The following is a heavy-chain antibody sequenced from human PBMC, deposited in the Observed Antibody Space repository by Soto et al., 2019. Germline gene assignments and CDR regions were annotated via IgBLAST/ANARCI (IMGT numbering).Heavy chain of an antibody. Sequence: QLHLQESGPGLVKASETLSLTCTVSGGSISSSSYYWGWIRQPPGKGLERIGSIYYSGSTYYNPSLKSRVTISVDTSKNQFSLKLSSVTAADTAVYYCARTVAVAGAYWYFDLWGRGTLVTVSS. CDR3: ARTVAVAGAYWYFDL. V-gene: IGHV4-39*01. J-gene: IGHJ2*01. CDR1: GGSISSSSYY. CDR2: IYYSGST. D-gene: IGHD6-19*01.